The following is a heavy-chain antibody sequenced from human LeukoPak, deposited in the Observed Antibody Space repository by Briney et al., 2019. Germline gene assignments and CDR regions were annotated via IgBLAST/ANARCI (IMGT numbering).Heavy chain of an antibody. V-gene: IGHV3-66*02. J-gene: IGHJ4*02. CDR3: ARDGNYIDY. CDR2: IYSGGST. CDR1: GFTLSSYA. Sequence: GGSLRLSCAASGFTLSSYAMSWVRQAPGKGLEWVSVIYSGGSTYYADSVRGRFTISRDNSKNTLYLQMNSLRAEDTAVYYCARDGNYIDYWGQGTLVTVSS. D-gene: IGHD4-17*01.